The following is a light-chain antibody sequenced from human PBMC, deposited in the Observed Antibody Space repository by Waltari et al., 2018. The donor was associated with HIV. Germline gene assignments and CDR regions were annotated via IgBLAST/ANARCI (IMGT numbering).Light chain of an antibody. Sequence: LQITQSPSSLSASIGDILTITCRASQDISNFLAWYHQKPGKVPKLLIFAASTLQSGVPSRFSGRGSGTQFTLTISGLQPEDVGTYYCQKYNSAPHTFGGGTKVEI. CDR2: AAS. J-gene: IGKJ4*01. CDR1: QDISNF. CDR3: QKYNSAPHT. V-gene: IGKV1-27*01.